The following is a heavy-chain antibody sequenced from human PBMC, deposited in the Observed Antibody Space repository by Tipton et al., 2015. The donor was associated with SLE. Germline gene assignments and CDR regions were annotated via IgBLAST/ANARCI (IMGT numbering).Heavy chain of an antibody. CDR2: IDPSDSYT. D-gene: IGHD3-22*01. Sequence: VQLVQSGAEVKKPGESLRISCKGSGYSFTSYWITWVRQMPGKGLEWMGRIDPSDSYTNYSPSFQGHVTISADKSISTAYLQWSSLKASDTAMYYCARRYYYDSSGSTNDAFDIWGQGTMVTVSS. CDR1: GYSFTSYW. J-gene: IGHJ3*02. CDR3: ARRYYYDSSGSTNDAFDI. V-gene: IGHV5-10-1*01.